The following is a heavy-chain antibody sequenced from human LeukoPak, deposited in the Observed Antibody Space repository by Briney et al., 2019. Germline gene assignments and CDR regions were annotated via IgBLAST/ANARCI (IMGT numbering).Heavy chain of an antibody. V-gene: IGHV1-2*02. D-gene: IGHD2-15*01. CDR2: INPNSGGT. CDR3: ARAPGLCSGGSCYTVGGFFDY. CDR1: GYTFTGYY. Sequence: ASVKVSCKASGYTFTGYYMHWVRQAPGQGLEWMGWINPNSGGTNYAQKFQGRVTMTRDTSISTAYMELSRLRSDDTAVYYCARAPGLCSGGSCYTVGGFFDYWGQGTLVTVSS. J-gene: IGHJ4*02.